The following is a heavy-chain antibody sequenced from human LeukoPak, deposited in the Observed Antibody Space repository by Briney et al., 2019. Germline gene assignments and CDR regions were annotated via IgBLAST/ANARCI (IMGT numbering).Heavy chain of an antibody. CDR3: AKERYSSWYEPYAR. CDR2: ISGSGGST. Sequence: AGGSLRLSCAASGFTFSSYSMNWVRQAPGKGLEWVSAISGSGGSTYYADSVKGRFTISRDNSKNTLYLQMNSLRAEDTAVYYCAKERYSSWYEPYARWGQGTLVTVSS. CDR1: GFTFSSYS. V-gene: IGHV3-23*01. D-gene: IGHD6-13*01. J-gene: IGHJ4*02.